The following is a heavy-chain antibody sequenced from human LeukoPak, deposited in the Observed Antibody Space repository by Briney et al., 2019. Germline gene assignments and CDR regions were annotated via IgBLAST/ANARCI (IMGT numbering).Heavy chain of an antibody. D-gene: IGHD2-2*01. CDR1: GFTFSSYG. Sequence: GGSLRLSCAASGFTFSSYGMHWVRQAPGKGLEWVAFIRYDGSNKYYADSVKGRFTISRDNSKNTLYLQMNSLRAEDTAVYYCASRAYCSSTSCSTPYWGQGTLVTVSS. J-gene: IGHJ4*02. CDR2: IRYDGSNK. V-gene: IGHV3-30*02. CDR3: ASRAYCSSTSCSTPY.